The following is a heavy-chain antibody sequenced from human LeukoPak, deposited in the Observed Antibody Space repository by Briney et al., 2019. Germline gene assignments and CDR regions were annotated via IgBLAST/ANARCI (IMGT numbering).Heavy chain of an antibody. D-gene: IGHD5-18*01. CDR3: AKERYSRFDY. J-gene: IGHJ4*02. Sequence: GGSLRLSCAASGFTFSDHYMDWVRQAPGKGLEWVSAISGSGGSTYYADSVKGRFTISRDNSKNTLYLQMNSLRAEDTAVYYCAKERYSRFDYWGQGTLVTVSS. CDR2: ISGSGGST. CDR1: GFTFSDHY. V-gene: IGHV3-23*01.